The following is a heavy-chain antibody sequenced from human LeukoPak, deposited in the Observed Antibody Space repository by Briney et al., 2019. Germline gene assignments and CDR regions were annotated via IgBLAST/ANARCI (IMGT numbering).Heavy chain of an antibody. V-gene: IGHV3-7*01. CDR2: IKQDGSEK. D-gene: IGHD3-10*01. CDR1: GFTFSSYW. CDR3: ARAVNYGSGSYFDY. Sequence: PGGSLRLSCAASGFTFSSYWMSWVRQAPGKGLEWVANIKQDGSEKYYVDSVKGRFTISRDNAKNSLYLQMNSLRAEDTAVYYCARAVNYGSGSYFDYWGQGTLVTVSS. J-gene: IGHJ4*02.